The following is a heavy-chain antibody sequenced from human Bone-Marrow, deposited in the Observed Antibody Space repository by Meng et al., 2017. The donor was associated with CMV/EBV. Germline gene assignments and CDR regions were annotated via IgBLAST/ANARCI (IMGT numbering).Heavy chain of an antibody. CDR3: ARGREEWLLFDY. CDR2: ISYDGSNK. J-gene: IGHJ4*02. D-gene: IGHD3-3*01. V-gene: IGHV3-30*04. Sequence: GESLKISCAASGFTFSSYAMHWVRQAPGKGLEWVAVISYDGSNKYYADSVKGRFTISRDNSKNTLYLQMNSLRAEDTAVYYCARGREEWLLFDYWGQGTLVTVSS. CDR1: GFTFSSYA.